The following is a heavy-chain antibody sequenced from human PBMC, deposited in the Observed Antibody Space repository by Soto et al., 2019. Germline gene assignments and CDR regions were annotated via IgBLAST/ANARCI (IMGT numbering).Heavy chain of an antibody. CDR2: LYWDDDK. D-gene: IGHD2-21*02. Sequence: KESGPTLVKPTQTLTLTCTFSAFSLSTGGVGVGWIRQPPGKALEWLALLYWDDDKRYSPSLRSRLTITKDTSKNQVVLTMTNMGPVDTATYYCIQSRCGGDCLQSYASYYYYGMDVWGQGTTVTVSS. V-gene: IGHV2-5*02. CDR3: IQSRCGGDCLQSYASYYYYGMDV. J-gene: IGHJ6*02. CDR1: AFSLSTGGVG.